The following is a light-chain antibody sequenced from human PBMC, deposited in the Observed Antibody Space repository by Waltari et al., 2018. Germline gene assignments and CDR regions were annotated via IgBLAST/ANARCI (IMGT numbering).Light chain of an antibody. V-gene: IGKV3-15*01. Sequence: EIVMTQSPATLSVSPGERATLSCRASQSVSSDLAWYQQKPGQAPRLLIYGASPRATGIPARFSGSGSATEFTLTISSLQSEDFAIYYCQQYNEWPPYTFGQGTKLEIK. CDR1: QSVSSD. CDR3: QQYNEWPPYT. CDR2: GAS. J-gene: IGKJ2*01.